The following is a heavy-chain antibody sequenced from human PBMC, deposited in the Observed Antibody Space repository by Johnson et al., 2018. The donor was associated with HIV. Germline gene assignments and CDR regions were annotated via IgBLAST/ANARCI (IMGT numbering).Heavy chain of an antibody. CDR2: IKQDGSEK. D-gene: IGHD3-22*01. CDR1: GFTFSSYW. J-gene: IGHJ3*02. CDR3: ARVRTGDSSGYHDAVDI. Sequence: VQLVESGGGVVQPGGSLRLSCAASGFTFSSYWMSWVRQAPGNGLEWVANIKQDGSEKYYVDSVKGRFTISRDNAKNSLYLQMNSLRAEDTAVYFCARVRTGDSSGYHDAVDIGGQGTMVIVSS. V-gene: IGHV3-7*01.